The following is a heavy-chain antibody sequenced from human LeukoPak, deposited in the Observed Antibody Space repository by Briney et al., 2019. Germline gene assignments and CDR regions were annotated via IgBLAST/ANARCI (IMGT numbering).Heavy chain of an antibody. D-gene: IGHD2-15*01. CDR3: AGGGGWY. Sequence: GGSLRLSCAASGFTFDDYDMSWHRQAPGKGLECVSDINWNGGSTGYADSVKGRFTISRDNAKNSLYLQMNSLRAEDTALYYCAGGGGWYWGQGTLVTVSS. V-gene: IGHV3-20*04. CDR2: INWNGGST. J-gene: IGHJ4*02. CDR1: GFTFDDYD.